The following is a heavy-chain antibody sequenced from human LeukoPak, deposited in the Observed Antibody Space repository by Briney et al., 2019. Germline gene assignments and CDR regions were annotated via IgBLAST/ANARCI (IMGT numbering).Heavy chain of an antibody. CDR1: GFTFSSYA. CDR3: AKEVGSIAAAGANWFDP. V-gene: IGHV3-64*01. CDR2: ISSNGGST. J-gene: IGHJ5*02. Sequence: GGSLRLSCAASGFTFSSYAMHWVRQAPGKGLEYVSAISSNGGSTYYANSVKGRFTISRDNSKNTLYLQMNSLRAEDTAVYYCAKEVGSIAAAGANWFDPWGQGTLVTVSS. D-gene: IGHD6-13*01.